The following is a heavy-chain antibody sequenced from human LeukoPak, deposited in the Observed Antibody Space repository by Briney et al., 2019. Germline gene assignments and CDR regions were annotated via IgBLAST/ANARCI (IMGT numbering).Heavy chain of an antibody. CDR1: GYTFTGYY. J-gene: IGHJ4*02. CDR2: INPNSGGT. CDR3: ARDGGDRGYDSF. V-gene: IGHV1-2*02. Sequence: ASVKVSCKASGYTFTGYYMHWVRQAPGQGLEWMGWINPNSGGTKYAQKFQGRVTMTRDTSISTAYMELSRLRSDDTAVYYCARDGGDRGYDSFGGQGTLVTVSS. D-gene: IGHD5-12*01.